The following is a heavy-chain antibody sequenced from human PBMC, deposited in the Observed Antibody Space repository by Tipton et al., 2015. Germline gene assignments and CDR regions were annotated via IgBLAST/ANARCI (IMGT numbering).Heavy chain of an antibody. J-gene: IGHJ1*01. CDR3: THYVFGGAPSGGD. CDR2: IYHRGTT. D-gene: IGHD3-16*01. Sequence: TLSLTWAVSGASISSNHWWSCVRQYPGKGLEWIGEIYHRGTTNYNPSLKSRVTISVDKSKDQFSLKLISVTAADTAIYYCTHYVFGGAPSGGDGGQGVLGTVS. CDR1: GASISSNHW. V-gene: IGHV4-4*02.